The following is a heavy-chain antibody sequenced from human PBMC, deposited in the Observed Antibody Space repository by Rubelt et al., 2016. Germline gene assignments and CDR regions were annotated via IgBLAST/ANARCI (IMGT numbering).Heavy chain of an antibody. Sequence: GLEWIGEINHSRSTNYNPSRKSRVTISVDTSKNQFSLKLSSVTAADTAVYYCARAHYYGSGSYYKKYNWFDPWGQGTLVTVSS. CDR3: ARAHYYGSGSYYKKYNWFDP. CDR2: INHSRST. J-gene: IGHJ5*02. D-gene: IGHD3-10*01. V-gene: IGHV4-34*01.